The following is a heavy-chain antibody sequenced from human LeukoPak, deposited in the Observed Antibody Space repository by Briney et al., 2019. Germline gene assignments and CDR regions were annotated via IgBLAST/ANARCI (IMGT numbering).Heavy chain of an antibody. CDR1: GFTFDDYA. V-gene: IGHV3-9*01. J-gene: IGHJ6*02. CDR3: AKDRLGGKRDYFYGMDV. CDR2: INWNSGSI. D-gene: IGHD1-26*01. Sequence: GRSLRLSCAASGFTFDDYAMHWVRQAPGKGLEWVSGINWNSGSIGYGDSVKGRFTISRDNAKKSLYLQMNSLRAEDTALYYCAKDRLGGKRDYFYGMDVWGQGTTVTVSS.